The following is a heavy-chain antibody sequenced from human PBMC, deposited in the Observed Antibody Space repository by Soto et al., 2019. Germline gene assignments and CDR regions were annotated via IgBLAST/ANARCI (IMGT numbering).Heavy chain of an antibody. Sequence: QVQLVQSGAEVKKPGASVKVSCKASGYTFTTYGISWVRQAPGQGLEWMGWISTYNGNTNYAQKLQGRVTMTTDTSTSTAYMELRSLRSVDTAVYYCAGVGFLWFGERQGFDPWGQGTLVTVSS. D-gene: IGHD3-10*01. CDR1: GYTFTTYG. CDR2: ISTYNGNT. CDR3: AGVGFLWFGERQGFDP. V-gene: IGHV1-18*01. J-gene: IGHJ5*02.